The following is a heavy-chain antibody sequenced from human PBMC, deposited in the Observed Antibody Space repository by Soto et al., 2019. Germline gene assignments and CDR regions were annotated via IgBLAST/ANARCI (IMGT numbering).Heavy chain of an antibody. V-gene: IGHV1-2*02. CDR1: GYTFTGYY. Sequence: QVHLVQSGAAVKRPGASVKVSCKASGYTFTGYYIHWVRQAPGQGLEWMGWINPNNGGTKFAQRLQGRVTMTRDTSISTAYMHLSSLRSDDTAVYYCARIRTDSSSWLNGWFDPWGQGTLVNVSS. D-gene: IGHD3-22*01. J-gene: IGHJ5*02. CDR3: ARIRTDSSSWLNGWFDP. CDR2: INPNNGGT.